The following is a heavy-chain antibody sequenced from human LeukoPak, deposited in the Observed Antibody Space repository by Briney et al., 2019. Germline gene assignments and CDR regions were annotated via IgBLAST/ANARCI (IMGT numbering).Heavy chain of an antibody. J-gene: IGHJ1*01. CDR2: ISYDGSNK. V-gene: IGHV3-30*18. D-gene: IGHD6-19*01. Sequence: PGGSLRLSCAASGFTFSSYGMHWVRQAPGKGLEWVAVISYDGSNKYYADSVRGRFTISRDNSKNTLYLQMNSLRAEDTAVYYCAKDPIAVAGTGTRHRDQYFQHWGQGTLVTVP. CDR1: GFTFSSYG. CDR3: AKDPIAVAGTGTRHRDQYFQH.